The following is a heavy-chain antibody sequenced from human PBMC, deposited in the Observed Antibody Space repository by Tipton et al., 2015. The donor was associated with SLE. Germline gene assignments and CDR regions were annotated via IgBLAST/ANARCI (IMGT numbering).Heavy chain of an antibody. D-gene: IGHD6-13*01. CDR3: ARVAYSSSWYLYFDL. J-gene: IGHJ2*01. CDR1: GGSISSYY. Sequence: TLSLTCTVSGGSISSYYWSWIRQPPGKGLEWIGYIFYGGSTNYNPSLKSRVTISVDTSKNQFSLKLSSVTAADTAVYYCARVAYSSSWYLYFDLWGRGSLVTVSS. CDR2: IFYGGST. V-gene: IGHV4-59*08.